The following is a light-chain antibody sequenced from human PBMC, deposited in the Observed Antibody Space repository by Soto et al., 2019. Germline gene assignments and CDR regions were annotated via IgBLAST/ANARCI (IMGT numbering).Light chain of an antibody. V-gene: IGKV3-20*01. Sequence: EIVLTQSPGTLSFCPWERATLSCRASQSASSSYLAWYQQKPGQAPRLLIYGASSRATGIPDRFSGSGSGTDFTLTISRLEPEDFAVYYCQQYGSSPLTFGGGTKVDIK. CDR3: QQYGSSPLT. CDR1: QSASSSY. J-gene: IGKJ4*01. CDR2: GAS.